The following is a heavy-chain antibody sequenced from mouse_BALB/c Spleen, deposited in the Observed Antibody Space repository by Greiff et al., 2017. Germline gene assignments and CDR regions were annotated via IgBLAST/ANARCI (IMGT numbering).Heavy chain of an antibody. J-gene: IGHJ2*01. Sequence: EVHLVESGGGLVQPGGSLRLSCATSGFTFTDYYMSWVRQPPGKALEWLGFIRNKANGYTTEYSASVKGRFTISRDNSQSILYLQMNTLRAEDSATYYCAREFYGYFDYWGQGTTLTVSS. CDR2: IRNKANGYTT. CDR1: GFTFTDYY. CDR3: AREFYGYFDY. D-gene: IGHD1-1*01. V-gene: IGHV7-3*02.